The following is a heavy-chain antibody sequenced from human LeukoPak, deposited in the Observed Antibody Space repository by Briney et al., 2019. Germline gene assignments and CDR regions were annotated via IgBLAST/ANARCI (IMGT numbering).Heavy chain of an antibody. CDR1: GGSISGYY. D-gene: IGHD4-11*01. CDR2: IYSSGRT. J-gene: IGHJ3*02. Sequence: SETLSLTCTVSGGSISGYYWSWIRQPAGKGLDWIGRIYSSGRTNYNPSLKSRVTISVATSKNQFSLKLSSVIAADPAVYYCVRAGTTSGRYDLDDAFDIWGQGTMVTVSP. CDR3: VRAGTTSGRYDLDDAFDI. V-gene: IGHV4-4*07.